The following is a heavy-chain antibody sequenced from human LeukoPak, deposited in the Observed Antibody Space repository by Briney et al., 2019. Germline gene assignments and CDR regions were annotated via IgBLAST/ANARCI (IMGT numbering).Heavy chain of an antibody. CDR2: ISSSSTTI. J-gene: IGHJ4*02. CDR1: GFTFSSYT. V-gene: IGHV3-48*01. D-gene: IGHD3-10*01. Sequence: GGALRLSCADSGFTFSSYTMNWVRQAPGKGLEWVSYISSSSTTIYYADSVKSRFTISRDNAKNSLYLQMNRLRAEDTAVYYCARGGFGELFSSDYWGQGTVVTVSS. CDR3: ARGGFGELFSSDY.